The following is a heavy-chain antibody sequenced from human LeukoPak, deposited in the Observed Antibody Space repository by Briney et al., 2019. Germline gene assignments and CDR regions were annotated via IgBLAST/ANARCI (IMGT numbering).Heavy chain of an antibody. J-gene: IGHJ4*02. Sequence: PGRSLRLSCAASGFTFSSYAMHWVRQAPGKGLEWVAVISYDGSNKYYADSVKGRFTISRDNSKNTLYLQMNSLRAEDTAVYYCARGRGLADYYDSSGSESYFDYWGQGTLVTVSS. CDR3: ARGRGLADYYDSSGSESYFDY. V-gene: IGHV3-30*04. CDR1: GFTFSSYA. CDR2: ISYDGSNK. D-gene: IGHD3-22*01.